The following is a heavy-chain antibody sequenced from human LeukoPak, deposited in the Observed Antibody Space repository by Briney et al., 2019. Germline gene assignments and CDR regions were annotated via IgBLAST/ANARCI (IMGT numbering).Heavy chain of an antibody. CDR3: AKDRGEEAYYYYYYMDV. CDR1: GFTFSSYG. CDR2: IRYDGSNK. D-gene: IGHD3-10*01. V-gene: IGHV3-30*02. Sequence: GGSLRLSCAASGFTFSSYGMHCVRQAPGKGLEWVAFIRYDGSNKYYADSVKGRFTISRDNSKNTLYLQMNSLRAEDTAVYYCAKDRGEEAYYYYYYMDVWGKGTTVTVSS. J-gene: IGHJ6*03.